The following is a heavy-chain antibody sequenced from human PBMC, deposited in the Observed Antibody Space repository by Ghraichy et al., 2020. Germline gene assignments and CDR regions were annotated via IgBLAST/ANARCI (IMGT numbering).Heavy chain of an antibody. CDR1: GGSVSSGSYY. V-gene: IGHV4-61*01. CDR3: ARADQVELPFDY. CDR2: IYYSGST. D-gene: IGHD1-1*01. Sequence: SQTLSLTCTVSGGSVSSGSYYWSWIRQPPGKGLEWIGYIYYSGSTNYNPSLKSRVTISVDTSKNQFSLKLSSVTAADTAVYYCARADQVELPFDYWGQGTLVTVSS. J-gene: IGHJ4*02.